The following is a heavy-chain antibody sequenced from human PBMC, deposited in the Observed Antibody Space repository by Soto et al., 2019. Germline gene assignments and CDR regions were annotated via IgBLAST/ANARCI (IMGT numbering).Heavy chain of an antibody. CDR3: ARDSPPVDY. CDR1: GYTFSSYG. Sequence: QVQLVQSGAEVKKPGASVKASCKASGYTFSSYGISWVRQAPGQGLEWMGWISAYNGNTKYAQKIQGRLTMTTDTSTSTTNMELRSLRSDDTAVYYCARDSPPVDYWGQGTPVTVSS. V-gene: IGHV1-18*01. J-gene: IGHJ4*02. CDR2: ISAYNGNT.